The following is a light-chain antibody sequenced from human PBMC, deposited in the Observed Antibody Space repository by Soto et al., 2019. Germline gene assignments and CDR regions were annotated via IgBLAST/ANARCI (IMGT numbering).Light chain of an antibody. CDR2: GAS. CDR3: QRYNSVPNT. CDR1: QGISSY. Sequence: DIQMTQSPSSLSASVGDRVTITCRASQGISSYLAWYQQKPGKVPKLLIYGASTLHSGVPSRFSGSGSGTDFTLTINSLQPEDGATYYCQRYNSVPNTFGPGTKVDIK. V-gene: IGKV1-27*01. J-gene: IGKJ3*01.